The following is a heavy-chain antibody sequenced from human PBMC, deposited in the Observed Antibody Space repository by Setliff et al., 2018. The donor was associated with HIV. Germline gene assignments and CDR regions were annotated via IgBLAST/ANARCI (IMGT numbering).Heavy chain of an antibody. CDR1: GFTFSDHW. Sequence: AGGSLRLSCAASGFTFSDHWMHWVRQTPGRGLEWVSYIEGDGTTTNYADCVRGRFTISRDNAKNTLFLQMDSLRVEDTAVYYCARDPKYYYKYFQYWGPGTLVTVSS. CDR2: IEGDGTTT. J-gene: IGHJ1*01. CDR3: ARDPKYYYKYFQY. V-gene: IGHV3-74*01. D-gene: IGHD1-26*01.